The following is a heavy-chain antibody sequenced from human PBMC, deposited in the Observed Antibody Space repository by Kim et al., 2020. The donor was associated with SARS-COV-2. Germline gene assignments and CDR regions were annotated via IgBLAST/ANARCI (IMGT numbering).Heavy chain of an antibody. CDR2: ISFDGKDK. CDR1: GFTFSNYG. CDR3: VKSLGFCSGGSCYARFEN. Sequence: GGSLRLSCVPSGFTFSNYGMHWVRQAPGKGLEWVSVISFDGKDKYYGDSVKGRFTVSRDNSKNTLYLQMNSLRVDDTAVYYCVKSLGFCSGGSCYARFENLGQGTLVTVSS. V-gene: IGHV3-30*18. D-gene: IGHD2-15*01. J-gene: IGHJ4*02.